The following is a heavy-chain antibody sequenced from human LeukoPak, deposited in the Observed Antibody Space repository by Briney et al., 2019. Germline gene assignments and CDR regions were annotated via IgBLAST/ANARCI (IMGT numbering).Heavy chain of an antibody. D-gene: IGHD3-3*01. CDR1: GFTVSSNY. J-gene: IGHJ6*03. V-gene: IGHV3-23*01. CDR2: ISGSGGST. CDR3: AKVVSFYYYYMDV. Sequence: GGPLRLSCAASGFTVSSNYMSCVRQAPGKELEWVSAISGSGGSTYYADSVKGRFTISRDNSKNTLYLQMNSMRAEDTAVYYCAKVVSFYYYYMDVWGKGTTVTISS.